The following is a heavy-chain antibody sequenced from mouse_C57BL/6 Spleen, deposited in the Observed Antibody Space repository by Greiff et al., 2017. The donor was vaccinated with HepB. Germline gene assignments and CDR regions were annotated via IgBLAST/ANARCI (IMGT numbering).Heavy chain of an antibody. CDR2: IYPGDGDT. J-gene: IGHJ3*01. Sequence: QVQLQQSGPELVKPGASVKISCKASGYAFSSSWMNWVKQRPGKGLEWIGRIYPGDGDTNYNGKFKGKATLTADKSSSTAYMQLSSLTSEDSAVYFCARSLNWDPGTPAWFAYWGQGTLVTVSA. CDR1: GYAFSSSW. D-gene: IGHD4-1*01. V-gene: IGHV1-82*01. CDR3: ARSLNWDPGTPAWFAY.